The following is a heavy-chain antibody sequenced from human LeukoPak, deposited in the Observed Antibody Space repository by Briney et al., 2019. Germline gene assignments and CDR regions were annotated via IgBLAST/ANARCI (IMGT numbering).Heavy chain of an antibody. CDR2: IYHSGST. J-gene: IGHJ3*02. V-gene: IGHV4-38-2*02. CDR1: GYFISSGYY. CDR3: ARTAYGDYGRGSAFDI. D-gene: IGHD4-17*01. Sequence: SETLSLTCTVSGYFISSGYYWGWIRQPPGKWQKWIGSIYHSGSTYYNPSFKSRVTISVDTSKNQFSLKLSSVTAADTAVYYCARTAYGDYGRGSAFDIWGQGTMVTVSS.